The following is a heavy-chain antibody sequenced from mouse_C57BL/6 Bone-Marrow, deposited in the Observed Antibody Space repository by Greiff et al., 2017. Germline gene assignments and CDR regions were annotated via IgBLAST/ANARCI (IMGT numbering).Heavy chain of an antibody. Sequence: QVQLKESGPELVKPGASVKISCKASGYAFSSSWMNWVKQRPGKGLEWIGRIYPGDGDTNYNGKFTGKATLTADKSSSTAYMQLSSLTSEDSAVYFCATTVVADYWGQGTTLTVSS. CDR3: ATTVVADY. V-gene: IGHV1-82*01. CDR1: GYAFSSSW. J-gene: IGHJ2*01. D-gene: IGHD1-1*01. CDR2: IYPGDGDT.